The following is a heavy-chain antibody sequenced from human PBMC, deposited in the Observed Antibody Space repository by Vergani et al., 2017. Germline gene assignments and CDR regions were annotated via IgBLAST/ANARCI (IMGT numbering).Heavy chain of an antibody. D-gene: IGHD2-2*02. CDR1: GFALNRHA. J-gene: IGHJ4*02. Sequence: QVQLVESGGGVVQPGTSLRLSCVVSGFALNRHAMYWVRQAPGKGLEWVVGISFDGTNEYYPDLVKGRFTISREIAKNTLYLQVRSLRLEDTGVYHCVGDRGLCAGGRCYTEAWDYWGQGTPVTVSS. CDR2: ISFDGTNE. CDR3: VGDRGLCAGGRCYTEAWDY. V-gene: IGHV3-30-3*01.